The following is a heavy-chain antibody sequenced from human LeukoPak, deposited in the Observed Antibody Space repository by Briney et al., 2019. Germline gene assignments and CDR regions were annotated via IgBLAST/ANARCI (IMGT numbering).Heavy chain of an antibody. D-gene: IGHD2/OR15-2a*01. CDR3: AGHHPRNTVDF. Sequence: SETLSLTCTVSGGSISRYYWSWIRQPPGKGREWIAYISDIGSINYNPSLKSRVTISLATSKTQFSLKLSSVTAADTAVYYCAGHHPRNTVDFWGQGTLVTVSS. V-gene: IGHV4-59*08. CDR1: GGSISRYY. J-gene: IGHJ4*02. CDR2: ISDIGSI.